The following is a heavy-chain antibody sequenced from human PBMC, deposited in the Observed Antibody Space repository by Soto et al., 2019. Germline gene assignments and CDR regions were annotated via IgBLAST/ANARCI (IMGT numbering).Heavy chain of an antibody. CDR2: IIPIYGTA. CDR3: ARGVEVEDIVLMVYAIPAYYYYGMDV. Sequence: SAMFSCWASCGTFISCAINSVRQAPGQALEWMGGIIPIYGTANYAQKFQGRVTITADESTSTAYMELSSLRSEDTAVYYCARGVEVEDIVLMVYAIPAYYYYGMDVWGQGTTVTVSS. J-gene: IGHJ6*02. V-gene: IGHV1-69*13. D-gene: IGHD2-8*01. CDR1: CGTFISCA.